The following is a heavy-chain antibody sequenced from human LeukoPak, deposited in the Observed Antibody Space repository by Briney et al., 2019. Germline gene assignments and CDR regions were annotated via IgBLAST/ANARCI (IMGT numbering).Heavy chain of an antibody. V-gene: IGHV3-23*01. D-gene: IGHD2-8*01. CDR1: GFTFSSYG. Sequence: SGGSLRLSCGTSGFTFSSYGMSSVRQAPRKGLEWVSIISGSVGATYYAESVKGRFTISRDTSQNTLYLQMNSLRAESTAVYHGAKSVSTSGVYLAPDFDYWGQGNLVTVSP. CDR3: AKSVSTSGVYLAPDFDY. CDR2: ISGSVGAT. J-gene: IGHJ4*02.